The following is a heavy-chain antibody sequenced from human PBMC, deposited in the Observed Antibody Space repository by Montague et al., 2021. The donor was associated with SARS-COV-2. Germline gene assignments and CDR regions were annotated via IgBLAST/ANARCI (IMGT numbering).Heavy chain of an antibody. V-gene: IGHV6-1*01. Sequence: CAISGDSVSNNRAAWNWLRQSPSGGLQWLGRTYFRTQWFHHYAPSFEGRITVNADASKNHFSLQLTSVTPEDSAKYFCVRSQYSNTWFFDYRGQGAQVTVSS. CDR3: VRSQYSNTWFFDY. CDR1: GDSVSNNRAA. D-gene: IGHD6-6*01. CDR2: TYFRTQWFH. J-gene: IGHJ4*02.